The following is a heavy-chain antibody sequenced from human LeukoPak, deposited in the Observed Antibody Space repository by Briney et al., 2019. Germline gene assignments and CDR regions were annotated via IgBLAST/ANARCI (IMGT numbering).Heavy chain of an antibody. Sequence: GGSLRLSCAASGFTFSSYGMHWVRQAPGKGLEWVAVISYDGSNKYYADSVKGRFTISRDNSKNTLYLQMNSLRAEDTAVYYCAKDRGPGYWYFDLWGRGTLVTVSS. D-gene: IGHD3-10*01. CDR2: ISYDGSNK. J-gene: IGHJ2*01. CDR3: AKDRGPGYWYFDL. V-gene: IGHV3-30*18. CDR1: GFTFSSYG.